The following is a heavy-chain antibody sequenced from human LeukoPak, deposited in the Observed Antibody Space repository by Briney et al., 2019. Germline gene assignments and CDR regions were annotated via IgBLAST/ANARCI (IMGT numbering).Heavy chain of an antibody. V-gene: IGHV3-7*01. CDR1: GFTFSSYN. D-gene: IGHD1-26*01. J-gene: IGHJ4*02. CDR3: AREPSGSLDY. Sequence: GGSLRLSCAASGFTFSSYNMNWVRQAPGKGLEWVANIKQDGSEKYYVDSVKGRFTISRDNAKNSLYLQMNSLRAEDTAVYYCAREPSGSLDYWGQGTLVTVSS. CDR2: IKQDGSEK.